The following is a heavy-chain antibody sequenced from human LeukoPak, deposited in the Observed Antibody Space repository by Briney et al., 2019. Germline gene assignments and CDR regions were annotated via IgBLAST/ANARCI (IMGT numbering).Heavy chain of an antibody. CDR2: INHSGST. CDR1: GGSFSGYY. V-gene: IGHV4-34*01. D-gene: IGHD6-19*01. Sequence: PSETLPLTCAVYGGSFSGYYWSWIRQPPGKGLEWIGEINHSGSTNYNPSLKSRVTISVDTSKNQFSLKLSSVTAADTAVYYCARGTQVAGTAVDAFDIWGQGTMVTVSS. CDR3: ARGTQVAGTAVDAFDI. J-gene: IGHJ3*02.